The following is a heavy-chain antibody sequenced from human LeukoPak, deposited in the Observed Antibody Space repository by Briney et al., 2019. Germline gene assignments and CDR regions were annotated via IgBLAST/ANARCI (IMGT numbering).Heavy chain of an antibody. Sequence: GRSLRLSCAASGFTFSSYGMHWVRQAPGKGLEWVAVIWYDGSNKYYADSVKGRFTISRDNSKNTLYLQMNSLRAEDTAVYYCAREDCSGGSCSFDPWGQGTLVTVSS. CDR2: IWYDGSNK. J-gene: IGHJ5*02. D-gene: IGHD2-15*01. CDR1: GFTFSSYG. CDR3: AREDCSGGSCSFDP. V-gene: IGHV3-33*01.